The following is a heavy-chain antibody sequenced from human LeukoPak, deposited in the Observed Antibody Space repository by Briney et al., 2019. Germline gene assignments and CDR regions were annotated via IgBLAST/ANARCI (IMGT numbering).Heavy chain of an antibody. V-gene: IGHV3-53*01. CDR3: ARDLT. CDR2: IYSDGDS. CDR1: GFTFSTNH. Sequence: GGSLRLSCAASGFTFSTNHMTWVRQAPGKGLEWVSVIYSDGDSYYADSVKGRFTISRDNSKNTLYLQMNSLRAEDTAVYYCARDLTWGQVTLVTVSS. J-gene: IGHJ5*02.